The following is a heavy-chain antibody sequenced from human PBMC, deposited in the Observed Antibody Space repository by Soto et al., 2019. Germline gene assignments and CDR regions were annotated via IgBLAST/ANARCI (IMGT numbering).Heavy chain of an antibody. J-gene: IGHJ4*02. V-gene: IGHV4-31*03. CDR2: IYYSGST. CDR3: ARRTGSGRLYYFDY. Sequence: SETLSLTCTVSGGSISSGGYYWSWIRQHPGKGLEWIGYIYYSGSTYYNPSLKSRVTISVDTSKNQFSLKLSSVTAADTAVYYCARRTGSGRLYYFDYWGPGTLVTVSS. D-gene: IGHD3-10*01. CDR1: GGSISSGGYY.